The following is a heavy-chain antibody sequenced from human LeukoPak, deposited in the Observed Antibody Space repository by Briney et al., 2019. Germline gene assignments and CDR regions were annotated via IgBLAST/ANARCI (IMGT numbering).Heavy chain of an antibody. CDR2: IYHSGNT. J-gene: IGHJ4*02. V-gene: IGHV4-31*03. D-gene: IGHD1-1*01. CDR1: GVSISSGGYY. CDR3: ARVRKLPLEWDLIDF. Sequence: PSETLPLTCTVSGVSISSGGYYWTWIRQRPGEALEWIGYIYHSGNTYYNPSLMSRIVLSVDTSKSQFSLKVTSVTSADTALYYCARVRKLPLEWDLIDFWGQGTLVTVSS.